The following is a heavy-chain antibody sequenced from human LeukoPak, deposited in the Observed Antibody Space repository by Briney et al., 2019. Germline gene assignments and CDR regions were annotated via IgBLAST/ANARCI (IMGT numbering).Heavy chain of an antibody. CDR1: GFTFSSYS. CDR2: SVCSSSYM. CDR3: ARETSRGIEYFQY. Sequence: KPEASLSLSCASSGFTFSSYSMNWVRQAPGKGLEWVSASVCSSSYMYYTDSLKGRFTISRDNAKNSLSLHMNSLSAGDTAVYYCARETSRGIEYFQYWGQGTLVTVSS. V-gene: IGHV3-21*01. J-gene: IGHJ1*01.